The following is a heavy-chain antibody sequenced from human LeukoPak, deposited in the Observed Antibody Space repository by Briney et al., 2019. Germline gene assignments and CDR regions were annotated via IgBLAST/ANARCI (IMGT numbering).Heavy chain of an antibody. J-gene: IGHJ6*02. CDR2: ISGSGGST. V-gene: IGHV3-23*01. CDR3: AKDRGTDPYAMDV. CDR1: GFTFSTYA. Sequence: GGSLRLSCAASGFTFSTYAMTWARQAPGKGLEWVSTISGSGGSTYYADSVKGRFTISRDNSKNTPYLQMNSLRAEDTAVYYCAKDRGTDPYAMDVWGQGTAVTVSS. D-gene: IGHD3-10*01.